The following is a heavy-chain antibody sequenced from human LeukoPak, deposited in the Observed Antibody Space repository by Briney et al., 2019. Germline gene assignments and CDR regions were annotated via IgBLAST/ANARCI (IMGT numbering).Heavy chain of an antibody. CDR2: MNPNSGNT. J-gene: IGHJ4*02. Sequence: GASVKVSCKASGYTFTSYDVNWFRQATGQGLEWMGWMNPNSGNTGYAQKLQGRVSLTRDTSISTAYMELSSLRSEDTAVYYCARGSGRRWLQFGYWGQGTLVTVSS. D-gene: IGHD5-24*01. CDR3: ARGSGRRWLQFGY. V-gene: IGHV1-8*01. CDR1: GYTFTSYD.